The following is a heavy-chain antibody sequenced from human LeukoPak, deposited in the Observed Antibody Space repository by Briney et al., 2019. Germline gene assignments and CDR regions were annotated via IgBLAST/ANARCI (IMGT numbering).Heavy chain of an antibody. V-gene: IGHV4-59*01. D-gene: IGHD1/OR15-1a*01. CDR3: ATISMDEGSYYYFDY. CDR1: GASITDAY. Sequence: PSETLSLTCNVSGASITDAYWSWLRQPPGKGLEWIGYMYYSGSTNYNPSTNYNPSLKSRVTISVDTSKNQFSLKLSSVTAADTAVYYCATISMDEGSYYYFDYWGQGTLVTVSS. CDR2: MYYSGST. J-gene: IGHJ4*02.